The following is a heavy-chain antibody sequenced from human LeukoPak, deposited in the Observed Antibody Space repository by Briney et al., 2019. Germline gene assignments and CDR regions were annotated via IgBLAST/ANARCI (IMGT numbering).Heavy chain of an antibody. J-gene: IGHJ5*02. Sequence: GASVHVSCKASGYTFTNYGISWVRQAPGQGLEWMGWISAYNGDTRYAQKVQGRVTMTTDTSTSTAYMELRSLRSDDTAVYYCARDLSVWSVAGKFDPWGQGTLVTVSS. CDR1: GYTFTNYG. CDR2: ISAYNGDT. CDR3: ARDLSVWSVAGKFDP. D-gene: IGHD6-19*01. V-gene: IGHV1-18*01.